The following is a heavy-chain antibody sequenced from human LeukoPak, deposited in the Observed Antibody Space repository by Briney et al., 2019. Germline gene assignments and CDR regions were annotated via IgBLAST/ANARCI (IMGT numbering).Heavy chain of an antibody. CDR3: AGGEVVIFDY. J-gene: IGHJ4*02. CDR2: IYYSGST. CDR1: GGSISSSSYY. V-gene: IGHV4-39*07. Sequence: PSETLSLTCTVSGGSISSSSYYWGWIRQPPGKGLEWIGSIYYSGSTYYNPSLKSRVTISVDTSKNQFSLKLSSVTAADTAVYYCAGGEVVIFDYWGQGTLVTVSS. D-gene: IGHD3-22*01.